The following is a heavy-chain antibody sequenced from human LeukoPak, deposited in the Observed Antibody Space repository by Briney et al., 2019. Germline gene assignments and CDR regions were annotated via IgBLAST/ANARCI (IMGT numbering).Heavy chain of an antibody. CDR3: ARRLKGLRTFDY. CDR2: ISYSGST. V-gene: IGHV4-39*07. CDR1: GGSISSSSHY. J-gene: IGHJ4*02. D-gene: IGHD2-21*02. Sequence: SETLSLTCTVSGGSISSSSHYWGWIRQPPGKGLEWIGSISYSGSTYYNPSLESRVTILVDTSKNQFSLKLSSVTAADTAVYYCARRLKGLRTFDYWGQGTLVTVSS.